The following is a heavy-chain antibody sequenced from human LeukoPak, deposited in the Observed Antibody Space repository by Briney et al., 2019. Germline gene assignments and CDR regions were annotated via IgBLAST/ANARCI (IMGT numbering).Heavy chain of an antibody. J-gene: IGHJ5*02. CDR3: ARGGYYDILTGYYRFDP. CDR1: GYTFTSYD. D-gene: IGHD3-9*01. CDR2: MNPNSGNT. Sequence: ASVKVSCKASGYTFTSYDINWVRQATGQGLEWMGWMNPNSGNTGYAQKFQGGVTMTRNTSISTAYMELSSLRSEDTAVYYCARGGYYDILTGYYRFDPWGQGTLVTVSS. V-gene: IGHV1-8*01.